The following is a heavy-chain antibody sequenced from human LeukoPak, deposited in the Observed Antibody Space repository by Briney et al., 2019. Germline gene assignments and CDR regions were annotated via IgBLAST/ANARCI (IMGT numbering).Heavy chain of an antibody. CDR2: IKLDGSEK. CDR1: GFTFGKYW. J-gene: IGHJ4*02. V-gene: IGHV3-7*03. D-gene: IGHD3/OR15-3a*01. Sequence: GGSLRLSCVASGFTFGKYWMSWVHQAPGKGLEWVANIKLDGSEKNYVDSVKGRFTISRDNTKNSLYLQMNSLRAEDTAVFYCARDQYDTWSRRGNFDSWGQGTLVIVSS. CDR3: ARDQYDTWSRRGNFDS.